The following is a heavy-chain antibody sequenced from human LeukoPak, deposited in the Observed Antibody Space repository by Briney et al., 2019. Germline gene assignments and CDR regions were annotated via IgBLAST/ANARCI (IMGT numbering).Heavy chain of an antibody. D-gene: IGHD3-10*01. CDR2: IYHSGST. CDR1: GGSISSGGYY. V-gene: IGHV4-61*08. Sequence: SATLTLTCTVSGGSISSGGYYWSWILQPPGNGLQWIGEIYHSGSTNYNPSLKSRVTISVDKSKNQFSLKLSSVTAADTAVYYCARENEGSGSSIDYWGQGTLVTVSS. J-gene: IGHJ4*02. CDR3: ARENEGSGSSIDY.